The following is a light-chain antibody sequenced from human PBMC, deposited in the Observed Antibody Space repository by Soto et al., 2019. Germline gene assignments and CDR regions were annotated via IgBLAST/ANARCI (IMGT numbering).Light chain of an antibody. CDR3: QQYNNWPPA. V-gene: IGKV3-15*01. Sequence: EIVMTQSPATLSVSPGERATLSCRASQSVSSNLAWYQQKPGQAPRLLIYGASTRATGIPARFSGSGSGTEFTLTISSLXXEDFAVYYCQQYNNWPPAFGQGTKVE. CDR2: GAS. J-gene: IGKJ1*01. CDR1: QSVSSN.